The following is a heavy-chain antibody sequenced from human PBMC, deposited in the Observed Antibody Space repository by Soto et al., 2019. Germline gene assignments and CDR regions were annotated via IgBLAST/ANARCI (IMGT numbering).Heavy chain of an antibody. CDR1: GGSINSSDHF. V-gene: IGHV4-39*01. CDR3: AIQRVLSTNMFITSFDP. CDR2: VYYTETT. Sequence: SETLSLTCSLSGGSINSSDHFWGWIRQTPGKGLEWIGSVYYTETTYYNPSLKSPVTISVETSRNTFSLKVNSVTAADTGIYYCAIQRVLSTNMFITSFDPWGQGTLVTVSS. J-gene: IGHJ5*02. D-gene: IGHD3-10*02.